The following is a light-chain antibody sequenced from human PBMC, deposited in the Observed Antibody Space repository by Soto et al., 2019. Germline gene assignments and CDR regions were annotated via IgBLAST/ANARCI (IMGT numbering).Light chain of an antibody. Sequence: NFMLTQPHSVSESPGKTVTISCTGSSGSIASNYEQWYQQRPGSAPTTVIYEDNQRPSGVPDRFSGSIDSSSNSASLTISGLKTEDEADYYCQSYDSSNRGVFGGGTKLTVL. CDR2: EDN. J-gene: IGLJ2*01. CDR3: QSYDSSNRGV. CDR1: SGSIASNY. V-gene: IGLV6-57*02.